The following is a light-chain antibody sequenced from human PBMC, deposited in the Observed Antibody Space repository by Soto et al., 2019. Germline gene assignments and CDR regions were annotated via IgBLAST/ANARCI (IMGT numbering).Light chain of an antibody. V-gene: IGLV2-14*03. Sequence: QSALTQPASVSGSPGQSIAISCTGTSSDVGAFNYVSWYQQHPGKAPKFMIFDVSSRPSGVSDRFSGSKSGNTASLTISGLQTEYEADYYCASYTTSSTYVFGTGTKLTVL. J-gene: IGLJ1*01. CDR2: DVS. CDR3: ASYTTSSTYV. CDR1: SSDVGAFNY.